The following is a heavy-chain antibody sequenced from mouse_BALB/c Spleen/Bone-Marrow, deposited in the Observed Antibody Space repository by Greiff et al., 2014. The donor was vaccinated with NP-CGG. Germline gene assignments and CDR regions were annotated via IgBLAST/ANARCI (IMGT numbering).Heavy chain of an antibody. Sequence: EVMLVESGPGLVKPSQSLSLTRTVTGYSITSDYAWNWIRQFPGNKLEWMGYISYSGSTSYNPSLKSRISITRDTSKNQFFLQLNSVTTEDTATYYCARYYGSSYYAMDYWGQGTSVTVSS. J-gene: IGHJ4*01. D-gene: IGHD1-1*01. CDR1: GYSITSDYA. V-gene: IGHV3-2*02. CDR3: ARYYGSSYYAMDY. CDR2: ISYSGST.